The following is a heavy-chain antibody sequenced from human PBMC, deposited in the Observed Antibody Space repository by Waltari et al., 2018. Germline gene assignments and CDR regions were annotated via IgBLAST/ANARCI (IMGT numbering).Heavy chain of an antibody. J-gene: IGHJ4*02. D-gene: IGHD6-13*01. CDR1: GLSFSNTW. Sequence: EVQLVESGGGLAQPGGSLRLSCAASGLSFSNTWMPWFGKASGKGPEGVANIKQDGSEKYYMDSVKGRFTISRDNAKNSLYLQMNNLRVEDTAVYYCTRGGRDSSWYWRDWGQGTLVTVSS. CDR3: TRGGRDSSWYWRD. V-gene: IGHV3-7*01. CDR2: IKQDGSEK.